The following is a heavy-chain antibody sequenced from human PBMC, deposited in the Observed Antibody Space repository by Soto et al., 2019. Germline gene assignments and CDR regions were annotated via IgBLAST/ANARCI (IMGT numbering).Heavy chain of an antibody. Sequence: QVQLVQSGAEVKKPGSSVKVSCKASGGTFSSYAISWVRQAPGQGLEWMGGIIPIFGTANYAQKFQGRVTMTADESTRPGCMELSSLRSEDTFVYYCASTYSSPAKGIYYYGMDVWGQGTTVTVSS. CDR1: GGTFSSYA. CDR2: IIPIFGTA. D-gene: IGHD6-13*01. V-gene: IGHV1-69*01. CDR3: ASTYSSPAKGIYYYGMDV. J-gene: IGHJ6*02.